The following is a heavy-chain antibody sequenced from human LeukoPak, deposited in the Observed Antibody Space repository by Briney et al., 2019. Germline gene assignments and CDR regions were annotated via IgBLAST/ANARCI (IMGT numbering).Heavy chain of an antibody. D-gene: IGHD5-18*01. J-gene: IGHJ4*02. Sequence: KTSETLSLTCTVSVGPISSYYWIWIRQPPGKGLEWIGYIYYSGSTNYNPSLKSRVTISVDTSKNQFSLKLSSVTAADTAVYYCARVAAMVTGDIDYWGQGTLVTVSS. CDR2: IYYSGST. CDR3: ARVAAMVTGDIDY. CDR1: VGPISSYY. V-gene: IGHV4-59*01.